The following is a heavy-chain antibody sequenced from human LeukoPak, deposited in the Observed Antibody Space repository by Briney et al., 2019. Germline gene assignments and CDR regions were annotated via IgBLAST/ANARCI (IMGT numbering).Heavy chain of an antibody. Sequence: GGSLRLSCAASGFTFSSYGMHWVRQAPGKGLEWVAVISYDGGNQYYADSVEGRFTISRDNSKNTLYLQMNCLRAEDTALYYCAKEGGTPSGYDYGMDVWGQGTTVTVSS. CDR3: AKEGGTPSGYDYGMDV. J-gene: IGHJ6*02. CDR2: ISYDGGNQ. D-gene: IGHD2-15*01. CDR1: GFTFSSYG. V-gene: IGHV3-30*18.